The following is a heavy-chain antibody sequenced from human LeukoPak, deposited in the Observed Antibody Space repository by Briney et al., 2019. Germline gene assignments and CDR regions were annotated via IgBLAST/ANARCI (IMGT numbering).Heavy chain of an antibody. V-gene: IGHV4-34*01. Sequence: SETLSLTCTVSGGSISSYYWSWIRQPPGKGLEWIGEINHSGSTNYNPSLKSRVTISVDTSKNQFSLKLSSVTAADTAVYYCARAVRRSWNYRVFDYWGQGTLVTVSS. D-gene: IGHD1-7*01. J-gene: IGHJ4*02. CDR3: ARAVRRSWNYRVFDY. CDR1: GGSISSYY. CDR2: INHSGST.